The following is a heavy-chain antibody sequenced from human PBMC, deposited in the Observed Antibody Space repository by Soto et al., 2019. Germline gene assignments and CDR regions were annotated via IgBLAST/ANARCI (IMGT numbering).Heavy chain of an antibody. D-gene: IGHD2-2*01. V-gene: IGHV3-48*02. CDR1: GFTFISYS. CDR3: AREGGYCSTTSCYDYGMDV. Sequence: EVQLVESGGGLAQPGGSLRLSCAASGFTFISYSMNWVRQAQGKGLDWVSYISVSGNIIHYADSVKGRFTISRDNAKNSLYLQMNSLRDEDTAVYYCAREGGYCSTTSCYDYGMDVWGQGTTVTVSS. J-gene: IGHJ6*02. CDR2: ISVSGNII.